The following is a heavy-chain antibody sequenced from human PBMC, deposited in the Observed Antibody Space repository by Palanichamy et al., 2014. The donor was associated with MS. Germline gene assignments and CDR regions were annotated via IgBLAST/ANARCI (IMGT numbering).Heavy chain of an antibody. CDR1: GYAFTDYA. D-gene: IGHD3-3*01. V-gene: IGHV1-3*01. CDR3: ARERDSWSGYSFDF. CDR2: INAGNGNT. Sequence: QVQLVQSGAEVKKPGASVKVSCKASGYAFTDYAIHWVRQAPGQRLEWMGWINAGNGNTKYSQKFQSRVTITRDTSADTAYMELSSLRSEDTALYYCARERDSWSGYSFDFWGQGTLVTASS. J-gene: IGHJ4*02.